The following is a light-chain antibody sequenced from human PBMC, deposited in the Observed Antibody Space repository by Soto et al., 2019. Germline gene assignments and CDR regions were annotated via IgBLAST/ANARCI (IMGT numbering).Light chain of an antibody. CDR1: QNINIF. CDR2: TAS. J-gene: IGKJ4*01. V-gene: IGKV1-16*02. Sequence: DIQMTQSPSSLSASVGDRVTITCRASQNINIFLAWFQQKPGEAPKSLIYTASSLQSGVPSNFSGSGSGTDFALTITSLQPEDSATYYCQQYYSYPLTFGGGTKVEIK. CDR3: QQYYSYPLT.